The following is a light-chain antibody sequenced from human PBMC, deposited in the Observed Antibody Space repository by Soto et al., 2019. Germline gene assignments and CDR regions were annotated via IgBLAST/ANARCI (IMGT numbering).Light chain of an antibody. CDR2: TTD. CDR1: SSNIGSDY. J-gene: IGLJ3*02. Sequence: QSVLTQPPSASGTPGQRVTISCSGSSSNIGSDYVYWYQQLPGTAPKLLIYTTDQRPSGVPDRFSGCKSGTSASLAISGLRSEDEADYWCAAWDARLSAWVFGGGTKVTVL. CDR3: AAWDARLSAWV. V-gene: IGLV1-47*02.